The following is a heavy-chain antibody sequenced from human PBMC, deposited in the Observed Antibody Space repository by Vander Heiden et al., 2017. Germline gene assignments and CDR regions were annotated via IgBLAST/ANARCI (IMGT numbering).Heavy chain of an antibody. CDR3: ASIGYSYGFDY. D-gene: IGHD5-18*01. CDR1: GFTFSSYW. Sequence: EVQLVVSGGGLVQPGGSLRPSSAASGFTFSSYWMSWVRQAPGKGLEWVANIKQDGSEKYYVDSVKGRFTISRDNAKNSLYLQMNSLRAEDTAVYYCASIGYSYGFDYWGQGTLVTVSS. CDR2: IKQDGSEK. J-gene: IGHJ4*02. V-gene: IGHV3-7*01.